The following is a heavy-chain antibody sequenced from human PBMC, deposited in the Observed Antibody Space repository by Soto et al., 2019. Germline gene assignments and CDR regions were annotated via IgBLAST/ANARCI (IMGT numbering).Heavy chain of an antibody. CDR3: ARHIFTGYSSSWPNWFDP. D-gene: IGHD6-13*01. CDR1: GGSISSYY. Sequence: PSETLSLTCTVSGGSISSYYWSWIRQPPGKGLEWIGYIYYSGSTNYNPSLKSRVTISVDTSKNQFSLKLSSVTAADTAVYYCARHIFTGYSSSWPNWFDPWGQGTLVTVSS. J-gene: IGHJ5*02. CDR2: IYYSGST. V-gene: IGHV4-59*08.